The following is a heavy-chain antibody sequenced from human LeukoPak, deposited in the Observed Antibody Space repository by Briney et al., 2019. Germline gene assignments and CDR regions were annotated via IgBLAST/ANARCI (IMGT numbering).Heavy chain of an antibody. CDR1: GYTFTSYD. J-gene: IGHJ5*02. V-gene: IGHV1-8*01. CDR3: GRGRSWHLVLRFWEWARQSQCNWFDP. CDR2: MNPNSGNT. Sequence: SVKVSCKASGYTFTSYDINWLRQATGQRLEWMGWMNPNSGNTGYPHKFQGRVTRTRNTSISTPYMELSSLRSEDTAVYYCGRGRSWHLVLRFWEWARQSQCNWFDPWGQGTLVTVSS. D-gene: IGHD3-3*01.